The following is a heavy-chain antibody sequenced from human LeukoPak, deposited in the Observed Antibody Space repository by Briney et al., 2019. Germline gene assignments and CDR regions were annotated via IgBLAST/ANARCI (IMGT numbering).Heavy chain of an antibody. CDR1: GFTFSSYS. D-gene: IGHD1-20*01. J-gene: IGHJ3*02. V-gene: IGHV3-21*01. CDR3: ARPQYNWNDGDAFDI. CDR2: ISSSSSYI. Sequence: GGSLRLSCAASGFTFSSYSMNWVRQAPGKGLEWVSSISSSSSYIYYADSVKGRFTTSRDNAKNSLYLQMNSLRAEDTAVYYCARPQYNWNDGDAFDIWGQGTMVTVSS.